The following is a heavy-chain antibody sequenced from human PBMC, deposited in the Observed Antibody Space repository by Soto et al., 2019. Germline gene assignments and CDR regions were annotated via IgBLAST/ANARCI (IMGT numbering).Heavy chain of an antibody. CDR2: INHSGST. D-gene: IGHD3-10*01. V-gene: IGHV4-34*01. CDR3: ASLYYGSGSYEANWFDP. J-gene: IGHJ5*02. Sequence: PSETLSLTCAVYGGSFSGYYWSWIRQPPGKGLEWIGEINHSGSTNYNPSLKSRVTISVDTSKNQFSLKLSSVTAADTALYYCASLYYGSGSYEANWFDPWGQGTLVTVSS. CDR1: GGSFSGYY.